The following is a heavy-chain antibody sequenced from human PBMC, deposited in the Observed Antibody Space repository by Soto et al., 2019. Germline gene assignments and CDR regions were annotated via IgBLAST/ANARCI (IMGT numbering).Heavy chain of an antibody. D-gene: IGHD2-2*01. V-gene: IGHV3-23*01. CDR3: AKDRTMAPGIRAFDI. CDR1: GFAFGNYP. CDR2: ISGTGGMT. Sequence: GGSLRLSWGASGFAFGNYPMAWVRQTPGKGLQWISTISGTGGMTDYEDSVRGRFTVSIDHSKDTVHLQMTSLRGDDTAVYYSAKDRTMAPGIRAFDIWGKGTMVIVSS. J-gene: IGHJ3*02.